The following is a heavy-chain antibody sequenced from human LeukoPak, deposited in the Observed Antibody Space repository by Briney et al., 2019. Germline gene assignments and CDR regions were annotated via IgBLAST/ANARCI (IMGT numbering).Heavy chain of an antibody. CDR2: ISSSSSTI. Sequence: PGGSLRLPCAASGFTFSSYSMTWVRQAPGKGLEWVSYISSSSSTIYYADSVKGRFTISRDNAKNSLYLQMNSLRAEDTAVYYCARDRRSGIAARRDDAFDIWAKGQWSPSLQ. V-gene: IGHV3-48*01. CDR3: ARDRRSGIAARRDDAFDI. J-gene: IGHJ3*02. CDR1: GFTFSSYS. D-gene: IGHD6-6*01.